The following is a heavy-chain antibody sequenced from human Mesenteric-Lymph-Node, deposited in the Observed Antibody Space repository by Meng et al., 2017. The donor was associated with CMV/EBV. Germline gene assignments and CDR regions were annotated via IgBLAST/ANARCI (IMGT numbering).Heavy chain of an antibody. Sequence: ASVKVSCKASGYTFTGYYMHWVRQAPGQGLEWMGWINPNSGGTNYAQKFQGRVTMTGDTSISTAYMELSRLRSDDTAVYFCARGPPTYYDFWSGYPPLYWGQGTLVTVSS. V-gene: IGHV1-2*02. J-gene: IGHJ4*02. CDR3: ARGPPTYYDFWSGYPPLY. CDR2: INPNSGGT. CDR1: GYTFTGYY. D-gene: IGHD3-3*01.